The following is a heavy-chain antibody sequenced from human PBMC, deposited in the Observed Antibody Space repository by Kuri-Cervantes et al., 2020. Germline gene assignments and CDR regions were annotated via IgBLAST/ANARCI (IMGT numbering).Heavy chain of an antibody. CDR1: GFTLVNSA. D-gene: IGHD6-19*01. Sequence: SVKVSCKASGFTLVNSAVQWVRQACGQRLEWIGWIVVGSGNTNYAQKFQERVTITRDMSTSTAYMELNSLRFEDTAVYYCATDNMQWLAWGQGTLVTVSS. CDR2: IVVGSGNT. V-gene: IGHV1-58*01. J-gene: IGHJ5*02. CDR3: ATDNMQWLA.